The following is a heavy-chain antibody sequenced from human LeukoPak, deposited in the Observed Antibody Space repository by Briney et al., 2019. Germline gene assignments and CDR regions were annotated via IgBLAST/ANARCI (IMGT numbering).Heavy chain of an antibody. CDR2: IYTSGST. J-gene: IGHJ4*02. Sequence: SQTLSLTCTVSGGSISSGSYYWSWIRQPAGKGLEWIGRIYTSGSTNYNPSLKSRVTISVDTSKNQFSLKLSSVTAADTAVYYCARHRSGWLQSSFDYWGQGTLVTVSS. D-gene: IGHD5-24*01. V-gene: IGHV4-61*02. CDR3: ARHRSGWLQSSFDY. CDR1: GGSISSGSYY.